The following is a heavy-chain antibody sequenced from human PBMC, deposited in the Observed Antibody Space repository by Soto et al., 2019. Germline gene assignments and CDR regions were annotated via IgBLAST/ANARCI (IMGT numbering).Heavy chain of an antibody. CDR1: GYTFSDYY. J-gene: IGHJ4*02. V-gene: IGHV1-2*06. D-gene: IGHD1-1*01. Sequence: QVQLVQSGAEVRKPGASVKVSCKASGYTFSDYYIHWVRQAPVQGLEWMGRINPNSGGTKYAPKFKGGVTMTRDGSMTTAYMELRRLRSGDTAWYYCARELATAKPEGVDFWGEGTLVTVAS. CDR2: INPNSGGT. CDR3: ARELATAKPEGVDF.